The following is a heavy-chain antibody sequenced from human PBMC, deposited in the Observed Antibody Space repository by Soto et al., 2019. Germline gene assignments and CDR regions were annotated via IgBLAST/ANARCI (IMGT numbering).Heavy chain of an antibody. CDR3: AKDRSGYSLGYYFDY. D-gene: IGHD3-22*01. J-gene: IGHJ4*02. V-gene: IGHV3-23*01. Sequence: EVQLLESGGGLVQPGGSLRLSCAASGFTFSSYAMSWVRQAPGKGLEWVSAISGSGGSTYYADSVKGRFTISRDNSKNTLYLQMNSLRAEGTAVYYCAKDRSGYSLGYYFDYWGQGTLVTVSS. CDR2: ISGSGGST. CDR1: GFTFSSYA.